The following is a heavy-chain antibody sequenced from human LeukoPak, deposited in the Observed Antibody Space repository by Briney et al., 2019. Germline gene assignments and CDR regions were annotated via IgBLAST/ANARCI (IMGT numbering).Heavy chain of an antibody. J-gene: IGHJ4*02. D-gene: IGHD3-22*01. CDR1: GGSISSYY. CDR3: ARHGSVSSGALV. V-gene: IGHV4-59*08. Sequence: SETLSLTCTVSGGSISSYYWSWFRQPPGKGLEWIGYIFYSGSTNKNPSLKSRVNISVDTSKNQFSLKLSSVAAADTAVHYCARHGSVSSGALVWGQGTLVTVSS. CDR2: IFYSGST.